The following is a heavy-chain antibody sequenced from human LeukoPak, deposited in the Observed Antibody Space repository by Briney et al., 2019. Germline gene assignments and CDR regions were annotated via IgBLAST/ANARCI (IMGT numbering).Heavy chain of an antibody. Sequence: PGRSLRLSCAASGFTFSNYGMHWVRQAPGKGLEWVAVIWYDGSNKYYADSVKGRFTISRDNSKNTLYLQMNSLRAEDTAVYYWARGDDYGSYIDSWGQGTLVTVSS. CDR2: IWYDGSNK. J-gene: IGHJ4*02. CDR3: ARGDDYGSYIDS. CDR1: GFTFSNYG. D-gene: IGHD4-17*01. V-gene: IGHV3-33*01.